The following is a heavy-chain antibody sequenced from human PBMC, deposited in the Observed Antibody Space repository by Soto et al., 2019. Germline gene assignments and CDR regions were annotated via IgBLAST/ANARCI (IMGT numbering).Heavy chain of an antibody. CDR3: ARSTYCGGDCRPYFAFDI. J-gene: IGHJ3*02. Sequence: QVQLQESSPGLVKPSQTLSLTCTVSGGSISSGGYYWSWIRQHPGKGLEWIGYIYYSGSTYYNPSLKSRVTISVDTSKNQFSLKLSSVTAADTAVYYCARSTYCGGDCRPYFAFDIWGQGTMVTVSS. D-gene: IGHD2-21*01. CDR2: IYYSGST. CDR1: GGSISSGGYY. V-gene: IGHV4-31*03.